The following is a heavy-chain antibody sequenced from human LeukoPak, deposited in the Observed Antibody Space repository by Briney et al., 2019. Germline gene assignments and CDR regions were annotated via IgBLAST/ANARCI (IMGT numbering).Heavy chain of an antibody. CDR3: ARGEDVVPAAETAFDI. J-gene: IGHJ3*02. CDR2: INHSGST. CDR1: GGSFSGCY. V-gene: IGHV4-34*01. D-gene: IGHD2-2*01. Sequence: SETLSLTCAVYGGSFSGCYWSWIRQPPGKGLEWIGEINHSGSTNYNPSLKSRVTISVDTSKNQFSLKLSSVTAADTAVYYCARGEDVVPAAETAFDIWGQGTMVTVSS.